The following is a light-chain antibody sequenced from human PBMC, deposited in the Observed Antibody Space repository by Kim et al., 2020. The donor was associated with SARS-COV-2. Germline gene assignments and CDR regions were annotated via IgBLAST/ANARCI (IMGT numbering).Light chain of an antibody. CDR3: GADHGSGSNFVSWV. CDR1: SGYSNYK. Sequence: QPVLTQPPSASASLGASVTLTCTLSSGYSNYKVDWYQQRPGKGPRFVMRVGTGRIVGSKGDGIPDRFSVLGSGLNRYLTIKNIQEEDESDYHCGADHGSGSNFVSWVFGGGTKLTVL. J-gene: IGLJ3*02. CDR2: VGTGRIVG. V-gene: IGLV9-49*01.